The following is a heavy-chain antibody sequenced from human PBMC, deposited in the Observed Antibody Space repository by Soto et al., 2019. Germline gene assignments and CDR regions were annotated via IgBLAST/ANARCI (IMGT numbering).Heavy chain of an antibody. CDR3: ARSYYYDSSGYPGNWFDP. CDR1: GGSIGIYY. J-gene: IGHJ5*02. CDR2: IYYSGST. Sequence: SETPSLSSSVPGGSIGIYYWSLLRQPLGKGLEWIGYIYYSGSTNYNPSLKSRVTISVDTSKNQFSLKLSSVTAADTAVYYCARSYYYDSSGYPGNWFDPWGQGTLVKSPQ. D-gene: IGHD3-22*01. V-gene: IGHV4-59*01.